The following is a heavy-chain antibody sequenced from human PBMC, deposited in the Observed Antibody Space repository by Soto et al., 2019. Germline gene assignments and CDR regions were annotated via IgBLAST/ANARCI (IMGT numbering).Heavy chain of an antibody. CDR1: CGSVISGSYY. CDR3: ARGNYYDSSGYYPPYFQH. CDR2: IYYSGST. V-gene: IGHV4-61*01. Sequence: SETLSLTCTVSCGSVISGSYYWSWIRQPPGKGLEWIGYIYYSGSTNYNPSLKSRVTISVDTSKNQFSLKLSSVTAADTAVYYCARGNYYDSSGYYPPYFQHWGQGTLVTVSS. J-gene: IGHJ1*01. D-gene: IGHD3-22*01.